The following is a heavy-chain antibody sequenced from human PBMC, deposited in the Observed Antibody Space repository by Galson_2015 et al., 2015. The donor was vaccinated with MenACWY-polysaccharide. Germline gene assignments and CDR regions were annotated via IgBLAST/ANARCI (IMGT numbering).Heavy chain of an antibody. CDR1: GLRFSGSG. V-gene: IGHV3-33*01. J-gene: IGHJ3*01. D-gene: IGHD3-10*01. CDR2: IQYDGSNK. Sequence: SLRLSCAASGLRFSGSGMHWVRQAPGKGLEWVAVIQYDGSNKAYVDSVKGRFTISRDNSKNILFLEMNSLSAEDTAVYYCAREGSRFAFHAFDVWGRGTMVTGSS. CDR3: AREGSRFAFHAFDV.